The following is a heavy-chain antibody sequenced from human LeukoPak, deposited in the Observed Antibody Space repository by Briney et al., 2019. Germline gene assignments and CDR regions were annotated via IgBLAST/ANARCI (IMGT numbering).Heavy chain of an antibody. J-gene: IGHJ4*02. V-gene: IGHV3-23*01. D-gene: IGHD1-26*01. CDR1: GFMFSAYA. CDR3: VRQSYSGSDIYYFHN. CDR2: ISGSGEGT. Sequence: GGSLRLSCVTSGFMFSAYAMSWVRQAPGKGLEWVSIISGSGEGTYYTDSVKGRFTVSRDNSKNTLYLQMKSLRVEDTAVYYCVRQSYSGSDIYYFHNWSQETLVAVSS.